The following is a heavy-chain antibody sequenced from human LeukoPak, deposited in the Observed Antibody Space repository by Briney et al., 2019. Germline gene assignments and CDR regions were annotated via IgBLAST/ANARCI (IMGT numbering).Heavy chain of an antibody. CDR2: ISGSGGSK. V-gene: IGHV3-23*01. CDR3: ASVPTPRRNASY. D-gene: IGHD1-14*01. J-gene: IGHJ4*02. CDR1: GFTFSSYA. Sequence: GWSLRLSCASSGFTFSSYAMSWVRQAPGKGLDWVSAISGSGGSKYYADSVKGRFTIYRDNSKNTLYLQMNSLRAEDTAVYYCASVPTPRRNASYWGQGTLVTVSS.